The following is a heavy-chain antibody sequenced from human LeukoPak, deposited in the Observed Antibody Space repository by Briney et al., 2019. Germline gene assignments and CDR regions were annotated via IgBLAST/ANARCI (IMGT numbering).Heavy chain of an antibody. CDR3: ARDHGSGSYLFRSDYYYYYMDV. J-gene: IGHJ6*03. Sequence: ASVKVSCKASGYTFTSYDINWVRQAPGQGLEWMGWMNPNSGNTGYAQKFQGRVTITRDTSISTAYMELSRLRSDDTAVYYCARDHGSGSYLFRSDYYYYYMDVWGKGTTVTISS. V-gene: IGHV1-8*03. CDR2: MNPNSGNT. CDR1: GYTFTSYD. D-gene: IGHD3-10*01.